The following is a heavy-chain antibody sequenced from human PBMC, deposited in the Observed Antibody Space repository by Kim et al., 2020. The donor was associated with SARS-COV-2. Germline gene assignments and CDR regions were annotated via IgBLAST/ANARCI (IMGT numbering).Heavy chain of an antibody. CDR2: INPNSGGT. V-gene: IGHV1-2*06. CDR1: GYTFTVYY. Sequence: ASVKVSCKTSGYTFTVYYIHWVRQAPGQGLEWMGRINPNSGGTDYAQKFQGGVTMTRDTSISAAYLELSRLRSDDTAVYYCARVYLRPTRGRDGYNFYYFDYWGQGTLVTVSS. J-gene: IGHJ4*02. CDR3: ARVYLRPTRGRDGYNFYYFDY. D-gene: IGHD1-1*01.